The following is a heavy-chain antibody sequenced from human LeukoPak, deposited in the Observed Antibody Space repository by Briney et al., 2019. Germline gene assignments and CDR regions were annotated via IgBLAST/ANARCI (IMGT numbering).Heavy chain of an antibody. J-gene: IGHJ3*02. CDR3: VRDDGIGLDAFDI. Sequence: SQTLSLTCVISGDSVSSKSAAWNWIRQSPSRGLEWLGSTFYRSKWYYDYAVSVKSRITISPDTSKNQFSLQLNSVTPEDTAVYYCVRDDGIGLDAFDIWGQGTMVTVSS. V-gene: IGHV6-1*01. D-gene: IGHD1-14*01. CDR1: GDSVSSKSAA. CDR2: TFYRSKWYY.